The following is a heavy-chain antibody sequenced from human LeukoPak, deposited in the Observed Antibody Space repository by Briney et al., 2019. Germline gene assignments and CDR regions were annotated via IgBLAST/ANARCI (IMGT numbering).Heavy chain of an antibody. D-gene: IGHD3-22*01. CDR3: ARDRAYDSSGYYRDY. CDR1: GYTLTGYY. J-gene: IGHJ4*02. CDR2: INPNSGGT. V-gene: IGHV1-2*02. Sequence: GASVKVSCKASGYTLTGYYMHWVRQAPGQGLEWMGWINPNSGGTNYAQKFQGRVTMTRDTSISTAYMELSRLRSDDTAVYYCARDRAYDSSGYYRDYWGQGTLVTVSS.